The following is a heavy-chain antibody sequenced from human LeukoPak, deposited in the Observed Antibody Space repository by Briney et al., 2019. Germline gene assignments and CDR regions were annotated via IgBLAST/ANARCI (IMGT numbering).Heavy chain of an antibody. D-gene: IGHD6-13*01. CDR3: ATERDSSWTFDS. CDR2: ISSSSSYI. V-gene: IGHV3-21*01. J-gene: IGHJ4*02. CDR1: GFTFSSYS. Sequence: GGSLRLSCAASGFTFSSYSMNWVRQAPGKGLEWVSSISSSSSYIYYADSVKGRFTISRDNAKNSLYLQMNSLRAEDTAVYYCATERDSSWTFDSWGQGTLVTVSS.